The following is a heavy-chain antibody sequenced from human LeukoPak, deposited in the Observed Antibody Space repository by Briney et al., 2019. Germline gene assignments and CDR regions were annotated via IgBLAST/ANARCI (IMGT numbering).Heavy chain of an antibody. CDR1: GGTFSSYA. J-gene: IGHJ4*02. V-gene: IGHV1-69*05. D-gene: IGHD2-2*01. CDR3: ARRDCSSTSCPGGPLDY. Sequence: ASVKVSCKSSGGTFSSYAIRWVRQAPGQGLEWMGGIIPIFGTANYAQKFQGRVTITTDESTSTAYMELSSLRSEDTGVYYCARRDCSSTSCPGGPLDYWGQGTLVTVSS. CDR2: IIPIFGTA.